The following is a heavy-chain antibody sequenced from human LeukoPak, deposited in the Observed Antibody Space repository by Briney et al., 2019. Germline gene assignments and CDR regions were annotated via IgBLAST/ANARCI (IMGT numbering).Heavy chain of an antibody. D-gene: IGHD3-22*01. CDR1: GGSFSGFY. V-gene: IGHV4-59*10. CDR2: IYTSGST. Sequence: PSETLSLTCAVYGGSFSGFYWSWIRQPAGKALEWIGRIYTSGSTNYNPSLKSRVTMSVDTSKNQFSLKLRSVTAADTAVYYCASEYYYDTSGYYSLASWGQGHLVTVSS. J-gene: IGHJ4*02. CDR3: ASEYYYDTSGYYSLAS.